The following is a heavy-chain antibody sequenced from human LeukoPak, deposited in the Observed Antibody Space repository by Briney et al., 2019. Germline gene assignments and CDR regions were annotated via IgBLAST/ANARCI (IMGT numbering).Heavy chain of an antibody. CDR3: AKRVGAGSGDAFDI. Sequence: GGSLRLSCAASGFTLSSHSMSWVRPAPGKGLEWGSVISVSGGNTYYADSVKGRFTISRDNSKNTLYLQMNSLRAEDTAVYHCAKRVGAGSGDAFDIWGQGTMVTVSS. J-gene: IGHJ3*02. CDR2: ISVSGGNT. D-gene: IGHD1-26*01. CDR1: GFTLSSHS. V-gene: IGHV3-23*01.